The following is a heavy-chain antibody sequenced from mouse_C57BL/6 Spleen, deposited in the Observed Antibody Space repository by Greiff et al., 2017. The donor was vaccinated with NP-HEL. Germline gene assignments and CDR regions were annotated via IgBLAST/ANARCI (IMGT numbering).Heavy chain of an antibody. CDR3: AREGVYGYDGWFAY. D-gene: IGHD2-2*01. V-gene: IGHV5-4*01. CDR1: GFTFSSYA. J-gene: IGHJ3*01. Sequence: EVKLMESGGGLVKPGGSLKLSCAASGFTFSSYAMSWVRQTPEKRLEWVATISDGGSYTYYPDNVKGRFTISRDNAKNNLYLQMSHLKSEDTAMYYCAREGVYGYDGWFAYWGQGTLVTVSA. CDR2: ISDGGSYT.